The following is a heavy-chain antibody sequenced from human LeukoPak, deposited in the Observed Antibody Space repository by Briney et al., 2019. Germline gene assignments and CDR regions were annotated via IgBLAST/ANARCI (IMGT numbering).Heavy chain of an antibody. V-gene: IGHV3-43D*03. J-gene: IGHJ4*02. CDR1: GFTFDDYT. CDR3: VKARERYSGFDSPLGN. D-gene: IGHD5-12*01. CDR2: VSWDGGRT. Sequence: GGSLRLSCAASGFTFDDYTMHWVRQAPGKGLEWVSLVSWDGGRTFYADSMKGRFSISRDNSKHSLYLQMNSLRAEDTALYYCVKARERYSGFDSPLGNWGQGTLVTVSS.